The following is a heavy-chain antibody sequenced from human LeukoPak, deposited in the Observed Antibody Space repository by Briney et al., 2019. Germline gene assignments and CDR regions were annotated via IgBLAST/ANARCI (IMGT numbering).Heavy chain of an antibody. V-gene: IGHV3-74*01. CDR2: INSDGSST. J-gene: IGHJ6*03. D-gene: IGHD3-22*01. CDR3: ARAEYYYDSSGYYPRYYNYYYMDV. Sequence: GGSLRLSCAASGFTFSSYSMNWVRQAPGKGLEWVSSINSDGSSTSYADSVRGRFTISRDNAKNTLYLQMNSLRAEDTAVFYCARAEYYYDSSGYYPRYYNYYYMDVWGKGTTVTVSS. CDR1: GFTFSSYS.